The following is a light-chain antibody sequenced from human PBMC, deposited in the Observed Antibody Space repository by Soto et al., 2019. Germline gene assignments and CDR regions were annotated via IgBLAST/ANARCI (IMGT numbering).Light chain of an antibody. CDR3: QQRSNWPRLT. V-gene: IGKV3-11*01. Sequence: EMVLTQSPATLSLSPGDRATLSCRASQSVSYYLNWYQQKPGQAPMLLIYAASNRATGIPARFSGNGSGTDFTLTISTLEPEDFAVYYCQQRSNWPRLTFGGGTKVEIK. CDR1: QSVSYY. J-gene: IGKJ4*01. CDR2: AAS.